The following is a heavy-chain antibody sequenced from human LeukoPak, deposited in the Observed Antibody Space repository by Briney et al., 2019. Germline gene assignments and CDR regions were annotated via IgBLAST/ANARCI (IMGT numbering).Heavy chain of an antibody. CDR2: IYSGGAT. V-gene: IGHV3-53*01. CDR1: EFSVSSNY. Sequence: PGGSLRLSCAVSEFSVSSNYMNWVRQAPGKRLEWVSVIYSGGATYYADSVRGRFTFSRDNSKNMVSLQMTSLGAEDTAVYYCARGRFSGPDDYWGQGTLVTVSS. CDR3: ARGRFSGPDDY. D-gene: IGHD6-19*01. J-gene: IGHJ4*02.